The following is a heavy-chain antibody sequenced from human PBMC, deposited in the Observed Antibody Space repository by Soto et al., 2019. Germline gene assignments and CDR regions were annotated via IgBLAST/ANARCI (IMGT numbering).Heavy chain of an antibody. CDR1: GFTFHEYA. J-gene: IGHJ6*02. CDR2: ISSDGDTI. D-gene: IGHD5-12*01. V-gene: IGHV3-9*01. Sequence: EVQLIESGGGWVQTGTSLRASCAASGFTFHEYAMHWVRQAPGKGLEWVSGISSDGDTIAYADSVQGRFTVFRDNAKNPLYLQMNSLRAEDTALYYCTKGGYDLIYYFGMDVWGQGPTVTVSS. CDR3: TKGGYDLIYYFGMDV.